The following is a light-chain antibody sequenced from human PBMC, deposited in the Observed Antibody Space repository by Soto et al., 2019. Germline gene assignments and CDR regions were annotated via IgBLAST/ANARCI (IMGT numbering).Light chain of an antibody. CDR1: QTVGIT. CDR2: DAS. Sequence: IVLTQSPATLSLSPGERASLSCRASQTVGITLAWYQQRPGQAPRLLIFDASSRAAGIPARFSGGGSGTDFTLTISSLEPDDFAVYYCQQYYAWPLTFGGGTKVEIK. CDR3: QQYYAWPLT. V-gene: IGKV3-11*01. J-gene: IGKJ4*01.